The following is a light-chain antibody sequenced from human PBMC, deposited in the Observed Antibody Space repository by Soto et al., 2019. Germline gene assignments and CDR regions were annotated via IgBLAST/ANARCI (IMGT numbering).Light chain of an antibody. Sequence: DIQMTQSPSSLSASVGDRVTITCRASQSVSTYLNWYQQKPGKAPKLLIYDASSLQSGVPSRFSGSGSGTDFSLTISSLQPEDFATYYCQQTYSSIRTFGGGTKVEIK. V-gene: IGKV1-39*01. CDR3: QQTYSSIRT. J-gene: IGKJ4*01. CDR2: DAS. CDR1: QSVSTY.